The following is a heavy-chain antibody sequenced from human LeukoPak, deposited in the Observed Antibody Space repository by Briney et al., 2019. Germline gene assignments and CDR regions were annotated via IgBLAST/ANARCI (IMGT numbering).Heavy chain of an antibody. CDR2: ISGSGGST. Sequence: GGSLRLSRAASGFTFSSYAMSWVRQAPGKGLEWVSAISGSGGSTYYADSVKGRFTISRDNSKNTLYLQMNSLRAEDTAVYYCTRNPIVVVPAAPTYYYYGMDVWGQGTTVTVSS. CDR1: GFTFSSYA. CDR3: TRNPIVVVPAAPTYYYYGMDV. D-gene: IGHD2-2*01. V-gene: IGHV3-23*01. J-gene: IGHJ6*02.